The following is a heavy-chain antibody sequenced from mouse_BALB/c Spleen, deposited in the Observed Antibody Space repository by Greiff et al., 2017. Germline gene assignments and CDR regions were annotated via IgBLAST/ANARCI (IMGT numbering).Heavy chain of an antibody. D-gene: IGHD3-3*01. CDR1: GFTFSSYA. V-gene: IGHV5-9-3*01. CDR3: ARHREGAMDY. Sequence: EVKVVESGGGLVKPGGSLKLSCAASGFTFSSYAMSWVRQTPEKRLEWVATISSGGSYTYYPDSVKGRFTISRDNAKNTLYLQMDSLRSEDTAMYYCARHREGAMDYWGQGTSVTVSS. CDR2: ISSGGSYT. J-gene: IGHJ4*01.